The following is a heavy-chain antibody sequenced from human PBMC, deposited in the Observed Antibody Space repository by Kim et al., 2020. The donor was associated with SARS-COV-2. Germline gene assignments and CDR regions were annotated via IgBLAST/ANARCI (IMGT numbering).Heavy chain of an antibody. CDR2: IKSRTDYGTT. D-gene: IGHD2-15*01. CDR1: GFTFSSAW. CDR3: TTTRVTTSRYGGGY. J-gene: IGHJ4*02. V-gene: IGHV3-15*01. Sequence: GGSLRLSCAASGFTFSSAWMSWVRQAPGKGLEWVGRIKSRTDYGTTDYAAPVKGRFTISRDDSKNTLYLQMNSLKAEDTAVYYCTTTRVTTSRYGGGYWGQGTLVTVSS.